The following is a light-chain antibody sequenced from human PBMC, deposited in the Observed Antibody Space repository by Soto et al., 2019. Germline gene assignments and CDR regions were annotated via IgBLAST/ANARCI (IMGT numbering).Light chain of an antibody. CDR3: QSYDSSLSGLYV. V-gene: IGLV2-8*01. CDR2: DVT. J-gene: IGLJ1*01. Sequence: QSALTQPPSASGSPGQSVTISCTGTSSDVGAYNHVSWYQQHPGKAPQLLIYDVTKRPSGVPDRFSGSKSGNTASLAISGLQAEDEADYYCQSYDSSLSGLYVFGTGTKVTVL. CDR1: SSDVGAYNH.